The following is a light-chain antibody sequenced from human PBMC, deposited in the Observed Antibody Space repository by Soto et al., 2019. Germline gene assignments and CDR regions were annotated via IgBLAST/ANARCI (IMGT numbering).Light chain of an antibody. CDR3: QQYNEWPPFT. Sequence: VMTQSPATLSLSPGDSATLSCRASQSVRSNLAWYQQKPGQAPRLVIYAAYTRATGIPDRFSGSVSGTEFTPTISSLQSEDFAVYYCQQYNEWPPFTCGQGTRLEIK. CDR1: QSVRSN. V-gene: IGKV3-15*01. J-gene: IGKJ5*01. CDR2: AAY.